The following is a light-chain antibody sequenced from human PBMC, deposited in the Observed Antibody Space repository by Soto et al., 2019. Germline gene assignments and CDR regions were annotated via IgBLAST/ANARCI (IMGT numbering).Light chain of an antibody. CDR3: QSYDSTLSARYV. CDR1: SSNIGANYD. V-gene: IGLV1-40*01. Sequence: QSVLTQPPSVSGAPGQWVTISCTGSSSNIGANYDVHWYQHRPGTAPKLLIFGNNNRPSGVPDRFSGSKSGTSASLAITGPQAEDEGDYYCQSYDSTLSARYVFGTGTKVTVL. CDR2: GNN. J-gene: IGLJ1*01.